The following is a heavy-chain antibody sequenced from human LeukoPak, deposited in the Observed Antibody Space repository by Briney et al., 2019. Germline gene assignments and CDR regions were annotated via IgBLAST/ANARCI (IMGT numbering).Heavy chain of an antibody. V-gene: IGHV4-34*01. J-gene: IGHJ4*02. CDR3: ARGRGTIFGVVIISSSFSY. CDR2: IYYSGST. CDR1: GFTFGDYG. Sequence: GSLRLSCAASGFTFGDYGMSWVRQPPGKGLEWIGSIYYSGSTYYNPSLKSRVTISVDTSKNQFSLKLSSVTAADTAVYYCARGRGTIFGVVIISSSFSYWGQGTLVTVSS. D-gene: IGHD3-3*01.